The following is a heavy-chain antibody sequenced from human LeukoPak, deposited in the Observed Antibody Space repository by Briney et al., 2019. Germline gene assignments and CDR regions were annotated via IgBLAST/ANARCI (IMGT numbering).Heavy chain of an antibody. CDR2: MYDTGST. J-gene: IGHJ4*02. CDR1: GGSINTYF. CDR3: ARGTPQWYFGY. Sequence: PSETLSLTCTVSGGSINTYFWTWIRQPPGKGLEWIGYMYDTGSTSYNPSLKSRVTISVDTSKNHFSLKLSSVTAADTAMYYCARGTPQWYFGYWGQGTLVTVSS. D-gene: IGHD2-15*01. V-gene: IGHV4-59*01.